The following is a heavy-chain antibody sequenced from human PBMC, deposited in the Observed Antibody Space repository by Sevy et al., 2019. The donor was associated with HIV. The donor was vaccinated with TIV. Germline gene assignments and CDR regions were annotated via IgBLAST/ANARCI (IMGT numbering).Heavy chain of an antibody. CDR3: AREGCTKPHDY. Sequence: GGSLRLSCAASAFTFSKYSTSWIRQTPGKGLEWVSTFSFGCGKINYADSVKGRFTISRDDSRNTFYLQMNSLRAEDTAIYYCAREGCTKPHDYWGQGTVVTVSS. D-gene: IGHD2-8*01. J-gene: IGHJ4*02. V-gene: IGHV3-23*01. CDR1: AFTFSKYS. CDR2: FSFGCGKI.